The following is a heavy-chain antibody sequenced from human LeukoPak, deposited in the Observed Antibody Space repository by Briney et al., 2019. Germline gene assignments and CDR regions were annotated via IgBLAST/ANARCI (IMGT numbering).Heavy chain of an antibody. V-gene: IGHV3-53*01. CDR1: GFTVSSNY. CDR2: IYSGGST. Sequence: PGGSLRLSCAASGFTVSSNYMSWVRQAPGKGLEWVSVIYSGGSTYYADSVKGRFTISRDNSKNTLYLQMNSLRAEDTAVYYCARGGGGNSGYGAFDIWGPGTMVTVSS. D-gene: IGHD5-12*01. J-gene: IGHJ3*02. CDR3: ARGGGGNSGYGAFDI.